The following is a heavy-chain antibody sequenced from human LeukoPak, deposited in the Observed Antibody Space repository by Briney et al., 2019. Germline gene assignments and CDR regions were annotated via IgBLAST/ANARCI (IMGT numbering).Heavy chain of an antibody. CDR3: ARLTYYDFWSGYSSTGLGYYYYGMDV. CDR1: AYTFTSYD. D-gene: IGHD3-3*01. CDR2: MNPNSGNT. V-gene: IGHV1-8*01. J-gene: IGHJ6*02. Sequence: GASVKVSCKASAYTFTSYDINWVRQATGQGLEWMGWMNPNSGNTGYAQKFQGRVTMTRNTSISTAYMELSSLRSEDTAVYYCARLTYYDFWSGYSSTGLGYYYYGMDVWGQGTTVTVSS.